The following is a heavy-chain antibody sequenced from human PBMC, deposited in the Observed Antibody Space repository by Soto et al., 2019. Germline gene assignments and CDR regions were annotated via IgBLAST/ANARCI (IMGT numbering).Heavy chain of an antibody. J-gene: IGHJ4*02. CDR2: ISAYNGNT. V-gene: IGHV1-18*01. D-gene: IGHD6-19*01. Sequence: ASVKVCSKASGYAFTSYGSSWVRQATGQGLEWMGWISAYNGNTNYAQKLQGRVTMTTDTSTSTAYIELRSMRSDDTAVYYCARVPPGIAVAGDYWGQGTLLTVSS. CDR3: ARVPPGIAVAGDY. CDR1: GYAFTSYG.